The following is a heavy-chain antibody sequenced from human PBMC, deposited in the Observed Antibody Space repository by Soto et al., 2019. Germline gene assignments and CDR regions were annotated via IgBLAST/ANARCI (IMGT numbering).Heavy chain of an antibody. CDR1: GGSIGSYY. CDR2: IYYSGST. V-gene: IGHV4-59*08. J-gene: IGHJ3*02. CDR3: AISAYDMGPDAFDI. D-gene: IGHD5-12*01. Sequence: PSETLSLTCTVSGGSIGSYYWSWIRQPPGKGLEWIGYIYYSGSTNYNPSLKSRVTISVDTSKNQFSLKLSSVTAADTAVYYCAISAYDMGPDAFDIWGQGTTVTVSS.